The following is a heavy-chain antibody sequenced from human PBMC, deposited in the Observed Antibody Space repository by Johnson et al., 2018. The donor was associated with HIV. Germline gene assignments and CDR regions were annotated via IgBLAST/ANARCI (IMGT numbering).Heavy chain of an antibody. Sequence: QVQLVESGGGVVQPGMSLRVSCAASGFTFSSYAMHWVRQAPGRGLEWVAVMSYDGSNQYYADSVTGRFTISRDNSKNTLYLQMNSLRAEDTDVYYCARDRGWELLLGAFDIWGQGTMVTVSS. V-gene: IGHV3-30*04. CDR1: GFTFSSYA. CDR3: ARDRGWELLLGAFDI. CDR2: MSYDGSNQ. D-gene: IGHD1-26*01. J-gene: IGHJ3*02.